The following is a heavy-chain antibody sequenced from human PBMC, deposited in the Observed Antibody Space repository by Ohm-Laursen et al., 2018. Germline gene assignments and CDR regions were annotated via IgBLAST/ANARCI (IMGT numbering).Heavy chain of an antibody. V-gene: IGHV4-4*07. CDR3: ARAWNGCMDV. Sequence: SETLSLTCTVSGGSVSTYYWNWIRQPAGKGLEWIGRIHTSGTINYNPSLKSRVTLSLDTSENQVSLKLRSVTAADTAMYYCARAWNGCMDVWGQGTTVTVSS. CDR2: IHTSGTI. D-gene: IGHD3-3*01. CDR1: GGSVSTYY. J-gene: IGHJ6*02.